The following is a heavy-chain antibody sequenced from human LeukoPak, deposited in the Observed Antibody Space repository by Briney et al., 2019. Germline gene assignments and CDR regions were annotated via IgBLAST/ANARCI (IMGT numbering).Heavy chain of an antibody. V-gene: IGHV3-21*01. CDR2: ISSSSSYI. D-gene: IGHD1-14*01. CDR1: GFTFSSYS. Sequence: GGSLRLSCAASGFTFSSYSMNWVRQAPGKGLEWVSSISSSSSYIYYADSVKGRFTISRDNAKNSLYLQMNSLRAEDTAVYYCASLVDHTNRLDYWGQGTLVTVSS. CDR3: ASLVDHTNRLDY. J-gene: IGHJ4*02.